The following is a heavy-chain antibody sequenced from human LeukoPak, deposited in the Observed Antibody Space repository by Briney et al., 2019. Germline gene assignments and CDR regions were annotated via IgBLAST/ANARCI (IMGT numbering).Heavy chain of an antibody. CDR1: GFTFSNHA. V-gene: IGHV3-23*01. CDR2: LSGSGGST. CDR3: AKAYYDFWSGYYAADWFDP. D-gene: IGHD3-3*01. J-gene: IGHJ5*02. Sequence: GGSLRLSCAASGFTFSNHAMNWVRQGPGKGLEWVSVLSGSGGSTYYADSVKGRFTISRDNSKNMLYLQMNSLTAGDTAVYYCAKAYYDFWSGYYAADWFDPWGQGTLVTVSS.